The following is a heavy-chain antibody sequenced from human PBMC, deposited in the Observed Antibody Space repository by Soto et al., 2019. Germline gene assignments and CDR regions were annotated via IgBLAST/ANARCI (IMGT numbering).Heavy chain of an antibody. V-gene: IGHV3-23*01. CDR2: ITAGGFNT. CDR1: GFTFSNDD. J-gene: IGHJ4*02. Sequence: EVQLLESGGDLVQPGGSLRLSCVASGFTFSNDDLSWVRQASGKGLEWVSAITAGGFNTYYADSVKGRFTISRDNSKNTLYLQMNSLRAEDTAVYYRAKNIGGFSGYANFDYWGQGTLVTVSS. D-gene: IGHD5-12*01. CDR3: AKNIGGFSGYANFDY.